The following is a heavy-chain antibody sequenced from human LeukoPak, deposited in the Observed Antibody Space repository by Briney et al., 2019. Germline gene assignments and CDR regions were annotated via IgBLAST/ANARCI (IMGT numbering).Heavy chain of an antibody. D-gene: IGHD5-18*01. Sequence: GGSLRLSCSVSGLPLNNYGMLWAPQAPGKGLEWLAFIWLDGSNHSYADSVKGRFTISRDNSKSTLYLQMNSLRTEDTAIYYCAKDIRRGYNYGYDQFAYWGQGTLVTVSS. V-gene: IGHV3-30*02. CDR2: IWLDGSNH. CDR1: GLPLNNYG. J-gene: IGHJ4*02. CDR3: AKDIRRGYNYGYDQFAY.